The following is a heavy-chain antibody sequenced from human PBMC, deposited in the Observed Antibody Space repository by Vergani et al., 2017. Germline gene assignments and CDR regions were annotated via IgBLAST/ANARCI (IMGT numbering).Heavy chain of an antibody. J-gene: IGHJ4*02. CDR1: GYTFTGYY. Sequence: QVQLVQSGAEVKKPGASVKVSCKASGYTFTGYYMHWVRQAPGQGLEWMGWINTNSGGTNYAQKFQGRVTMTRDTSISTAYMELSRLRSDDTAVYYCARVLGIAAAGIDYWGQGTLVTVSS. CDR2: INTNSGGT. D-gene: IGHD6-13*01. V-gene: IGHV1-2*02. CDR3: ARVLGIAAAGIDY.